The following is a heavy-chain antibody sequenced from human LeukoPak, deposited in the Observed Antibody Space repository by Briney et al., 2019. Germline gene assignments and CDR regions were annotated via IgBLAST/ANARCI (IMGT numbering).Heavy chain of an antibody. CDR3: ARRTGSSWYDYFHYYMDV. D-gene: IGHD6-13*01. CDR1: GYTFTSYG. V-gene: IGHV1-18*01. Sequence: ASVKVSCKASGYTFTSYGISWVRQAPGQGLEWMGWISAYNGNTNYAQKLQGRVTMTTDTSTSTAYMELSSLRSEDTAVYYCARRTGSSWYDYFHYYMDVWGKGTTVTVSS. CDR2: ISAYNGNT. J-gene: IGHJ6*03.